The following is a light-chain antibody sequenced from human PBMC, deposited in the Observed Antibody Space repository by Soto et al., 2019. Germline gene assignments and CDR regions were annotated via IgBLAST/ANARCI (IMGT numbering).Light chain of an antibody. CDR1: QSVNSD. V-gene: IGKV3-15*01. CDR2: GSS. CDR3: QQNNNWPRT. J-gene: IGKJ1*01. Sequence: ETVMTQSPATLSVSPGERATLSCRASQSVNSDLAWYQKKPGQAPRLLIYGSSTRATGIPARFSGGGSGTECTLTISSLQSEDFAVYYCQQNNNWPRTFGQGTKVEMK.